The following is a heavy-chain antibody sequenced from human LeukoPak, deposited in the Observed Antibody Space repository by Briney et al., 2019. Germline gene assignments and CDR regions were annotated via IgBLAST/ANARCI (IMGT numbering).Heavy chain of an antibody. CDR3: ARGIAAAGTDNWFDP. D-gene: IGHD6-13*01. Sequence: GGSLRLSCAASGFTFSSYSMNWVRQAPGKGLEWVSYISSSSSTIYYADSVKGRFTISRDNAKNSLYLQMNSLRAEDTAVYYCARGIAAAGTDNWFDPWGQGTLVTVSS. CDR1: GFTFSSYS. V-gene: IGHV3-48*04. CDR2: ISSSSSTI. J-gene: IGHJ5*02.